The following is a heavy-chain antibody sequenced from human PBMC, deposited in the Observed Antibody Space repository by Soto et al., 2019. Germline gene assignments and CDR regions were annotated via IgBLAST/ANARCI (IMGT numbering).Heavy chain of an antibody. CDR1: GFTFSSYA. CDR3: AREFDMVRGVTYYYYYGMDV. Sequence: GGSLRLSCAASGFTFSSYAMHWVRQAPGKGLEWVAVISYDGSNKYYADSVKGRFTISRDNSKNTLYLQMNSLRAEDTAVYYCAREFDMVRGVTYYYYYGMDVWGQGTTVTVS. D-gene: IGHD3-10*01. CDR2: ISYDGSNK. J-gene: IGHJ6*02. V-gene: IGHV3-30-3*01.